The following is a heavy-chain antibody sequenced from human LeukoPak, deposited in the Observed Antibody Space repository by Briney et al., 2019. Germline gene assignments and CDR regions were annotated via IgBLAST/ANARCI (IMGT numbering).Heavy chain of an antibody. V-gene: IGHV3-43D*04. D-gene: IGHD2-2*01. CDR1: GFTFDDYA. CDR3: AKDCSSTSCPHYYMDV. CDR2: ISWDGGST. J-gene: IGHJ6*03. Sequence: PGGSLRLSCAASGFTFDDYAMHWVRQAPGKGLEWVSLISWDGGSTYYADSVRGRFTISRDNSKNSLYLQMNSLRAEDTALYYCAKDCSSTSCPHYYMDVWGKGTTVTVSS.